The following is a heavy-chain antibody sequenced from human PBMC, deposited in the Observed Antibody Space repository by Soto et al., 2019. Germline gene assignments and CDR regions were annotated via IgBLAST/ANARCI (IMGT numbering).Heavy chain of an antibody. CDR1: GGTFSSYA. CDR3: ARDRCSGGSCYHDAFDI. Sequence: GASVKVSCKASGGTFSSYAISWVRQAPGQGLEWMGGIIPIFGTANYAQKFQGRVTITADESTSTAYMELRSLRSDDTAVYYRARDRCSGGSCYHDAFDIWGQGTMVTVSS. V-gene: IGHV1-69*13. J-gene: IGHJ3*02. D-gene: IGHD2-15*01. CDR2: IIPIFGTA.